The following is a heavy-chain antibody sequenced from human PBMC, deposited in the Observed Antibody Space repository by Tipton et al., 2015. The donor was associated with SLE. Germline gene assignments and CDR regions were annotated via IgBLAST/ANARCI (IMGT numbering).Heavy chain of an antibody. D-gene: IGHD3-10*01. CDR3: ATAGGSGSNDAFDI. CDR1: TYSISNGHY. J-gene: IGHJ3*02. CDR2: VYHTGNT. Sequence: TLSLTCSVSTYSISNGHYWAWVRQPPGKGLEWIGTVYHTGNTYYNPSLKSRVTISIDTSKNQFSLKVSSVTAADTAVYYCATAGGSGSNDAFDIWGQGTMVTVSS. V-gene: IGHV4-38-2*02.